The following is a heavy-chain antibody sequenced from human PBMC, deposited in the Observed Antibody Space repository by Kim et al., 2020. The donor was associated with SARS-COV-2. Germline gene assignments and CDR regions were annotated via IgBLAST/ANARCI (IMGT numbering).Heavy chain of an antibody. J-gene: IGHJ1*01. Sequence: KYYVDSGRGRFTVSRDGATMYLQMNSLRAEDTAVYYCARTLTGTTGSFEYWGRGTLVTVSS. CDR2: K. V-gene: IGHV3-7*03. D-gene: IGHD1-1*01. CDR3: ARTLTGTTGSFEY.